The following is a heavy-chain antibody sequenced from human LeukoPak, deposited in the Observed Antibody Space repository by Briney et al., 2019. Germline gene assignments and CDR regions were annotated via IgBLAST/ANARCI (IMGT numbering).Heavy chain of an antibody. D-gene: IGHD2-15*01. V-gene: IGHV1-18*01. Sequence: PSVKLSCKASVYTFTSDGISCVRQAPGQGLEWMGWISAYNGNTNYAQKLKCRVTMTTATSTSTGYMELRSLRSDATAVYYCARVVAAEDGMDVWGQGTTVTVSS. CDR2: ISAYNGNT. CDR1: VYTFTSDG. CDR3: ARVVAAEDGMDV. J-gene: IGHJ6*02.